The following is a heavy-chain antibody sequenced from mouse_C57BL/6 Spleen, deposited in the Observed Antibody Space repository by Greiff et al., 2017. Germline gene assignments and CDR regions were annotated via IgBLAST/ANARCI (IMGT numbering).Heavy chain of an antibody. J-gene: IGHJ3*01. D-gene: IGHD1-1*01. CDR1: GYTFTSYW. CDR3: ARFYGSCYAFAY. CDR2: IDPSDSYT. V-gene: IGHV1-69*01. Sequence: QVQLQQPGPELVMPGASVKLSCKASGYTFTSYWMHWVKQRPGQGLEWIGEIDPSDSYTNYNQKFKGKSTLTVDTSSSTAHMQLSSLTSEDSAVYYCARFYGSCYAFAYWGQGTLVTVSA.